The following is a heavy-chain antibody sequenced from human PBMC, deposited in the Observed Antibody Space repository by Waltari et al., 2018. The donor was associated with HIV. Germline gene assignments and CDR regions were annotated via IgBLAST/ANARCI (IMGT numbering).Heavy chain of an antibody. CDR3: VRDRLYSSGWPNDQYFYYGMDV. CDR2: TYYRSKWYN. CDR1: GDSVSSNSAA. J-gene: IGHJ6*02. Sequence: QVQLQQSGPGLVKPSQPLSLTCVISGDSVSSNSAAWNWIRQSPSRGLEWLGRTYYRSKWYNDYAISVKSRISINPDTSNNQFSLQLNSVTPEDTAVYYCVRDRLYSSGWPNDQYFYYGMDVWGQGTTVTVSS. D-gene: IGHD6-19*01. V-gene: IGHV6-1*01.